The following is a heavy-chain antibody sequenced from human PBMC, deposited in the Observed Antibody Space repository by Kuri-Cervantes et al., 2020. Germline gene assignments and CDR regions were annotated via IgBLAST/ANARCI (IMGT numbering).Heavy chain of an antibody. V-gene: IGHV4-59*01. CDR1: GGSISSYY. CDR2: IYYSGSA. CDR3: ARAWGYYDSSCRTFDY. D-gene: IGHD3-22*01. Sequence: SETLSLTCTVSGGSISSYYWSWIRQSPGKGLEWIGYIYYSGSANYNPSLKSRVSISLDTSKNEFSLKLRSVTAADTAVYYCARAWGYYDSSCRTFDYWGQGTLVTVSS. J-gene: IGHJ4*02.